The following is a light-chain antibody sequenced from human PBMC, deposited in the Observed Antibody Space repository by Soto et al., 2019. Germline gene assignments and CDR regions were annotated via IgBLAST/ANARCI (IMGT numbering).Light chain of an antibody. CDR3: QQYGSSSWT. CDR2: GAS. V-gene: IGKV3-20*01. Sequence: EIVLTQPSATLPLSPAEGATLPCRASQSVASNYLAWYHQKPGQAPRLLIFGASSRATGIPDRFSGSGSGTDFTLTIRRLEPEDFAVYYCQQYGSSSWTFGQGTKVDIK. CDR1: QSVASNY. J-gene: IGKJ1*01.